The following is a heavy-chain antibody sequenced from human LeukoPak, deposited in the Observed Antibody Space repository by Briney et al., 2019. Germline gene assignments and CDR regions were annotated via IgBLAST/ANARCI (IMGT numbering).Heavy chain of an antibody. CDR1: GFTFSYYN. Sequence: GGSLRPSCAASGFTFSYYNMNWVRQAPGRGLEWVSCISSSSSLIFYSDSVRGRFTISRDNAKNLLYLHMNSLRVEDTALYYCAKVDRGDYSSSPVPYYNYYMNVWGKGTTVTVSS. V-gene: IGHV3-21*01. D-gene: IGHD6-13*01. J-gene: IGHJ6*03. CDR3: AKVDRGDYSSSPVPYYNYYMNV. CDR2: ISSSSSLI.